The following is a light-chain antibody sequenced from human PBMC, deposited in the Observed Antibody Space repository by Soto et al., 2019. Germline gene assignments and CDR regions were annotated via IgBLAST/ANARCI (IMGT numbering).Light chain of an antibody. J-gene: IGLJ3*02. Sequence: QSVLTQSSSASASLGSSVTLTCTLSSGHSSYIIAWHQQQPGKAPRYLMKLEGSGSYNKGSGVPDRFSGSSSGADRYLTISNLQFEDEADYYCESWDSNTRVFGGGTTLTVL. CDR2: LEGSGSY. CDR1: SGHSSYI. V-gene: IGLV4-60*02. CDR3: ESWDSNTRV.